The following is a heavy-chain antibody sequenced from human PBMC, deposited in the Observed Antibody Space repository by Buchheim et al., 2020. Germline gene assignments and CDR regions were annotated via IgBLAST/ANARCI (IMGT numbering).Heavy chain of an antibody. Sequence: EVQLLESGGGLVQPGGSLRLSCAASGFTLSSYAMSWVRPAPGKGLEWVSAISGSGGSTYHADPVKGRFTISRDNSKNTLYLKMNSLRAEDTAVYYCAKEGYYYDSSGYYYYFDYWGQGTL. J-gene: IGHJ4*02. CDR1: GFTLSSYA. CDR3: AKEGYYYDSSGYYYYFDY. CDR2: ISGSGGST. D-gene: IGHD3-22*01. V-gene: IGHV3-23*01.